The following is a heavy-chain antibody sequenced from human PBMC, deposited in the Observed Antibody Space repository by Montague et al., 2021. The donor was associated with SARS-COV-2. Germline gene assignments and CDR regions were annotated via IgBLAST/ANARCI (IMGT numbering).Heavy chain of an antibody. V-gene: IGHV2-5*02. J-gene: IGHJ3*01. D-gene: IGHD3-3*01. Sequence: PALVKPTQTLTLTCVFSGFSLNTDGVGVAWIRRPPGKALELLALIYWDGDQRYSPSLKTSLTITKDTSKNRVVLTMTNLDPVDTATYYCARRYDFYRAEAFDVWGQGTMLTVSS. CDR3: ARRYDFYRAEAFDV. CDR2: IYWDGDQ. CDR1: GFSLNTDGVG.